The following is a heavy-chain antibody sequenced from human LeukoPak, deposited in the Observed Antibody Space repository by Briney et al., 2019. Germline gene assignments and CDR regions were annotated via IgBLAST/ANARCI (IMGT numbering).Heavy chain of an antibody. CDR1: EDTPTGCN. CDR3: AGRIGDYCGGDGCLWYFDY. CDR2: VNTKSGGT. D-gene: IGHD2-21*02. J-gene: IGHJ4*02. Sequence: KLSCEASEDTPTGCNTHWVRQAPGQGVEWIGWVNTKSGGTNYAERCRGRVTITRDTSISTAYMERSKLRSVGTGVDYCAGRIGDYCGGDGCLWYFDYWGQGTLVTVSS. V-gene: IGHV1-2*02.